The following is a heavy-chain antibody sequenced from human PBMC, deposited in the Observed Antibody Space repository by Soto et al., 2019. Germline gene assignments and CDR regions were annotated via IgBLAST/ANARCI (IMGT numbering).Heavy chain of an antibody. CDR3: AGTQFDTSGYYPSGLEL. Sequence: QVQLVQSGAEVKKPGSSVKVSCKLSGGTFKSYVLSWVRQAPGQGLEWMGGIIPFLGSADYAQKFQDRVTITADESTSTAYMELSSLRSEDTAVYYCAGTQFDTSGYYPSGLELWGQGTLVTVAS. J-gene: IGHJ4*02. D-gene: IGHD3-22*01. V-gene: IGHV1-69*01. CDR1: GGTFKSYV. CDR2: IIPFLGSA.